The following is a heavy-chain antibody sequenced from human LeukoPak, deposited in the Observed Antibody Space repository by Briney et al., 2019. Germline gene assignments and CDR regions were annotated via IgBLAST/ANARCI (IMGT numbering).Heavy chain of an antibody. V-gene: IGHV3-21*01. Sequence: GGSLRLSCAASGFTFSSYSMNWVRQAPGKGLEWVSSISSSSSYIYYADSVKGRFTISRDNAKNSLYLQMNSLRAEDMAVYYCPREMIVGASIDYWGQGTLVTVSS. J-gene: IGHJ4*02. CDR3: PREMIVGASIDY. CDR2: ISSSSSYI. CDR1: GFTFSSYS. D-gene: IGHD1-26*01.